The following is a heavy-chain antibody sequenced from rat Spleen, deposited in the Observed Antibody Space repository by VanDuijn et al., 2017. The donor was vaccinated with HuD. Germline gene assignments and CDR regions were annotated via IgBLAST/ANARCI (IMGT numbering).Heavy chain of an antibody. Sequence: EAQLVESGGGLVQPGRSLKLSCEASGFTFRNFDMAWVRQAPTKGLEWVATISYDGSSTYYRDSVKGRFTISRDNAKSTLYLQMDSLRSEDTATYYCARRHYGYTDYFDYWGQGVMVTVSS. D-gene: IGHD1-9*01. V-gene: IGHV5-29*01. J-gene: IGHJ2*01. CDR2: ISYDGSST. CDR3: ARRHYGYTDYFDY. CDR1: GFTFRNFD.